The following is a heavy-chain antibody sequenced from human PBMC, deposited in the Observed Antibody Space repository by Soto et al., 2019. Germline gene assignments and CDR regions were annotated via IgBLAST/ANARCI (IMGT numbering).Heavy chain of an antibody. J-gene: IGHJ4*02. Sequence: GESLKISCKGSGYSFIGYWINWVRQMPGKGLEWMGRIDPDDSYINYSPSFQGHVTISADRSISTAYLQWSSLKASDTAMYYCARRLGAITGDYWGQGTPVTVS. CDR1: GYSFIGYW. CDR2: IDPDDSYI. D-gene: IGHD3-16*01. V-gene: IGHV5-10-1*01. CDR3: ARRLGAITGDY.